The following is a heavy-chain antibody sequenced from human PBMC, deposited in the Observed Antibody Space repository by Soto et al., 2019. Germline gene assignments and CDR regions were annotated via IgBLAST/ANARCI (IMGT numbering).Heavy chain of an antibody. V-gene: IGHV1-69*06. Sequence: ASVKVSCKASGGTFSSYAISWVRQAPGQGLEWMGGIIPIFGTANYAQKFQGRVTITADKSTSTAYMELSSLRSEDTAVYYCATAPSYCSSTSCPRTSYYYYGMDVWGQGTTVTVSS. CDR1: GGTFSSYA. J-gene: IGHJ6*02. D-gene: IGHD2-2*01. CDR3: ATAPSYCSSTSCPRTSYYYYGMDV. CDR2: IIPIFGTA.